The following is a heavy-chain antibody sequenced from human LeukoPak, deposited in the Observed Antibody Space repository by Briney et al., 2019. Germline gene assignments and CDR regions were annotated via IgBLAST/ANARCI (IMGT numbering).Heavy chain of an antibody. Sequence: SVKVSCKASGFTFTSSAMQWMRQARGQRLEWIGWIVVGSGNTNYPQKFRERVTITRDMSTSTAYMELSGLRSEDTAVYYCAAQAHDYDYVWGSYRWSDAFDIWAQGTMVTVSS. D-gene: IGHD3-16*02. CDR2: IVVGSGNT. CDR1: GFTFTSSA. J-gene: IGHJ3*02. V-gene: IGHV1-58*02. CDR3: AAQAHDYDYVWGSYRWSDAFDI.